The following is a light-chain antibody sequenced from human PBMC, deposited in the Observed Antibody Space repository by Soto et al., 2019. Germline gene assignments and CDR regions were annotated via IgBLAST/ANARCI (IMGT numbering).Light chain of an antibody. CDR1: SSDVGGYNY. CDR3: SSYTSSSTLLYV. V-gene: IGLV2-14*01. J-gene: IGLJ1*01. Sequence: QSALTQPASVSGSPGQSITISCTGTSSDVGGYNYVSWYQQHPGKAPKLMIYDVSNRPSGVSTRFSGSKSGHTASLTISGLQAEDEADYYCSSYTSSSTLLYVFGTGTKVTVL. CDR2: DVS.